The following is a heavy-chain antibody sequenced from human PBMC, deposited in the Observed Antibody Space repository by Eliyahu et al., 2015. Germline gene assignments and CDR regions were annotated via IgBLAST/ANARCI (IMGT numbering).Heavy chain of an antibody. CDR3: ARDPPQTGNSWFDY. CDR1: GFTFTGFF. J-gene: IGHJ5*01. Sequence: QVQLVQSGAEVKEPGASVKVSCKASGFTFTGFFIHWVRQAPGQGFEXVAWSNPNGGATRYAQKFQGRVTLTRDTSISTAYMELSSLRSDDTAVYYCARDPPQTGNSWFDYWGQGTLVTVSS. V-gene: IGHV1-2*02. CDR2: SNPNGGAT. D-gene: IGHD5-12*01.